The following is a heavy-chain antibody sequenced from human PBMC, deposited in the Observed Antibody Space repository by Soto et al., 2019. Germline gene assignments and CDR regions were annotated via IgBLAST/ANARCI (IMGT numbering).Heavy chain of an antibody. CDR2: ISGSGGST. CDR3: AKDGYCSGTGCYYFDY. D-gene: IGHD2-2*03. V-gene: IGHV3-23*01. CDR1: GFTFSSYA. Sequence: EVQLLESGGGLVQPGGSLRLSCAASGFTFSSYAMSWVCQAPGKGLEWVSAISGSGGSTYYADYVKGRFTISRDNSNNTLYLQMNSLRAEDKAVYYCAKDGYCSGTGCYYFDYWGQGNLVTVSS. J-gene: IGHJ4*02.